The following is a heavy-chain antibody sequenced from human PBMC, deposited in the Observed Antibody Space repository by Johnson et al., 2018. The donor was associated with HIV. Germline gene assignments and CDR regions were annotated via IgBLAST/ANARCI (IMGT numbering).Heavy chain of an antibody. CDR1: GFIFSSYG. Sequence: QVQLVESGGGVVQPGRSLRLSCAASGFIFSSYGMHWVRQAPGKGLEWVAVIWYDGSNKYYVDSVKGRFTISRDNSKNTLYLQMNSLRAEDTAVYYCAREQELIGERAFDIWGQGTMVTVSS. D-gene: IGHD6-13*01. CDR2: IWYDGSNK. J-gene: IGHJ3*02. V-gene: IGHV3-33*01. CDR3: AREQELIGERAFDI.